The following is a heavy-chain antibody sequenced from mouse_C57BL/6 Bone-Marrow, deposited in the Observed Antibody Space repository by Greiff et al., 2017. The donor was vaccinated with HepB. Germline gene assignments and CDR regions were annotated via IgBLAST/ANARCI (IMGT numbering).Heavy chain of an antibody. Sequence: EVKLMESGGGLVQSGRSLRLSCATSGFTFSDFYMEWVRQAPGKGLEWIAASRNKANDYTTEYSASVKGRFIVSRDTSQSILYLQMNALRAEDTAIYYCARDVYAMDYWGQGTSVTVSS. CDR1: GFTFSDFY. CDR3: ARDVYAMDY. V-gene: IGHV7-1*01. CDR2: SRNKANDYTT. J-gene: IGHJ4*01.